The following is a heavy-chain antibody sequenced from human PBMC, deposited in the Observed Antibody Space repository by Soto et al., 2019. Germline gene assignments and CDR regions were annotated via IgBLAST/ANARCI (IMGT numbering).Heavy chain of an antibody. CDR2: ISSSSSTI. J-gene: IGHJ6*02. CDR1: GFTFSSYS. D-gene: IGHD4-17*01. V-gene: IGHV3-48*02. CDR3: AGDYGGYYYYGMDV. Sequence: GGSLRLSCAASGFTFSSYSMNWVRQAPGKGLEWVSYISSSSSTIYYADSVKGRFTISRDNAKNSLYLQMNSLRDEDTAVYYCAGDYGGYYYYGMDVWGQGTTVTVSS.